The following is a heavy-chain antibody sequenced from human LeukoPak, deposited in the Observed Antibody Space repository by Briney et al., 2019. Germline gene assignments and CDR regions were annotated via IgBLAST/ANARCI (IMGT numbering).Heavy chain of an antibody. V-gene: IGHV3-23*01. CDR1: GFSFSYSA. Sequence: GRSLRLSCAASGFSFSYSAMSWVRQAPGRGLEWVSTISGGSGGSTFYADSVKGRFTISRDNSKNTVHLQMNSLSAEDTAVYYCVKHFYDSSGYFFAFDIWGQGTKVTVSS. J-gene: IGHJ3*02. CDR3: VKHFYDSSGYFFAFDI. D-gene: IGHD3-22*01. CDR2: ISGGSGGST.